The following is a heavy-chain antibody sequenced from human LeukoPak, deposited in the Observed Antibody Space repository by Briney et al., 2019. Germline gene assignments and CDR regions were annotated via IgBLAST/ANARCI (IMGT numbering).Heavy chain of an antibody. J-gene: IGHJ4*02. CDR1: GVAISDYY. CDR2: IYTSGGN. Sequence: PSETLSLSCAVSGVAISDYYWSWIQQTPERGLEWVGHIYTSGGNTYYPSLKTRHTMSIDTSRSKLSLKLTSVTATDTVVYFCAILGSYHDSWGQGALVTVSS. CDR3: AILGSYHDS. D-gene: IGHD1-26*01. V-gene: IGHV4-4*09.